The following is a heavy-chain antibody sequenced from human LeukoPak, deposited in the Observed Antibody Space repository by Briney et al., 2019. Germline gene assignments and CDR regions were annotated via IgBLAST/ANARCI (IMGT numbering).Heavy chain of an antibody. J-gene: IGHJ4*02. CDR2: IRSKAYGGTT. CDR3: TRAYYGPDY. D-gene: IGHD3-10*01. Sequence: GGSLRLSCTASGFTFGDYVMSWVRQTPGKGLGLEWVGFIRSKAYGGTTEYAASVKGRFTISRDDSKSIVYLQMNSLKTEDTAVYYCTRAYYGPDYWGQGTLVTVSS. CDR1: GFTFGDYV. V-gene: IGHV3-49*04.